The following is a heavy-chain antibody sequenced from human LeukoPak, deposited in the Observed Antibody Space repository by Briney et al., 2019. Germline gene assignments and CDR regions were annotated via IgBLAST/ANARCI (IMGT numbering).Heavy chain of an antibody. V-gene: IGHV4-34*01. J-gene: IGHJ4*02. Sequence: SETLSLTCAVYGGSFSGYYWSWIRQPPGKGLEWIGEINHSGSTNYNPSLKSRVTISVDTSKNQFSLKLSSVTAADTAVYYCARSGGIEQLMGFDYWGQGTLVTVSS. CDR2: INHSGST. D-gene: IGHD6-13*01. CDR3: ARSGGIEQLMGFDY. CDR1: GGSFSGYY.